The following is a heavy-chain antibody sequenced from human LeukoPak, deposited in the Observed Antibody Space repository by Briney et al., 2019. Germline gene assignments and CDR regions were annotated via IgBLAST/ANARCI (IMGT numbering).Heavy chain of an antibody. V-gene: IGHV3-23*01. D-gene: IGHD2-15*01. J-gene: IGHJ6*03. CDR1: KFTFSTYG. CDR2: ISSTGGTT. CDR3: AKNGDRGAYCTGGTCYPYFYYYMDV. Sequence: GGSLRLSCAASKFTFSTYGMSWVRQAPGKGLEWVSSISSTGGTTYYADSVKGRFTISRDNSKNTLFLQMNSLRAEDTAIYYCAKNGDRGAYCTGGTCYPYFYYYMDVWGKGTTVTI.